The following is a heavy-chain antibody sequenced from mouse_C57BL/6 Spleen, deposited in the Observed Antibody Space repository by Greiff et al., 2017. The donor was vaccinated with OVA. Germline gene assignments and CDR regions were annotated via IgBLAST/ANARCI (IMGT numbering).Heavy chain of an antibody. CDR2: IDPETGGT. CDR1: GYTFTDYE. CDR3: TRSYGSSHFDY. D-gene: IGHD1-1*01. V-gene: IGHV1-15*01. J-gene: IGHJ2*01. Sequence: QVHVKQSGAELVRPGASVTLSCKASGYTFTDYEMHWVKQTPVHGLEWIGAIDPETGGTAYNQKFKGKAILTADKSSSTAYMELRSLTSEDSAVYYCTRSYGSSHFDYWGQGTTLTVSS.